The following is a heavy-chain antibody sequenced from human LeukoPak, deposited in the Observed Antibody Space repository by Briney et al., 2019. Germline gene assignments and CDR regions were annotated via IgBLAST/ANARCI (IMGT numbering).Heavy chain of an antibody. CDR1: GGSISSYY. Sequence: PETLSLTCTVSGGSISSYYWSWIRQPPGKGLEWIGYIYYSGSTNYNPSLKSRVTISVGTSKNQFSLKLSSVTAADTAVYYCASYSYYYDSSGYFDYWGQGTLVTVSS. CDR3: ASYSYYYDSSGYFDY. V-gene: IGHV4-59*01. J-gene: IGHJ4*02. CDR2: IYYSGST. D-gene: IGHD3-22*01.